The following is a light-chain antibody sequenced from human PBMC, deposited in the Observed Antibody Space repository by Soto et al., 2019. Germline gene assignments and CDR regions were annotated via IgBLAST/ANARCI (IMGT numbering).Light chain of an antibody. CDR2: GNS. CDR3: QSYDSTLSARYV. V-gene: IGLV1-40*01. Sequence: QSVLTQPPSVSGAPGQRVTISCTGSSSNIGAGYDVHWYQQRPGTAPKLLIFGNSNRPSGVPDRFSGSKSGTSASLAITGLQAEDEGDYYCQSYDSTLSARYVFGTGTQLTGL. J-gene: IGLJ1*01. CDR1: SSNIGAGYD.